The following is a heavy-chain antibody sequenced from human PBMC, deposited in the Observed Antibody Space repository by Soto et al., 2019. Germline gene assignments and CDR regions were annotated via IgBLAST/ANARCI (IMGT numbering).Heavy chain of an antibody. D-gene: IGHD3-22*01. CDR3: WRNDGDDSTNF. V-gene: IGHV1-18*04. Sequence: QVQLIQSAPEVKRPGASVRVSCRASGYTFTSYGRNWVRRAPGQGLEWMGRIASHAGSTVSAQSFQGRLTLTRDTFTNTAYLELGALTSDDTGLYFCWRNDGDDSTNFWGQGTLVTVSS. CDR2: IASHAGST. CDR1: GYTFTSYG. J-gene: IGHJ4*02.